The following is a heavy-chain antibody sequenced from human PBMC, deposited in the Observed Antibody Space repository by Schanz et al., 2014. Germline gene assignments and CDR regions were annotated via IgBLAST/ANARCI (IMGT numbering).Heavy chain of an antibody. CDR2: INPSGGST. V-gene: IGHV1-46*01. CDR1: GYTFTRYY. Sequence: QMQLVQSGAEVKKPGASVKVSCKASGYTFTRYYIHWVRQAPGQGLEWMGIINPSGGSTTYAQKFQGRVTMTSDTSTSTVYMELSSLRSEDTAVYYCARLSNSSVGYFDYWGQGTLVTVSS. D-gene: IGHD6-6*01. CDR3: ARLSNSSVGYFDY. J-gene: IGHJ4*02.